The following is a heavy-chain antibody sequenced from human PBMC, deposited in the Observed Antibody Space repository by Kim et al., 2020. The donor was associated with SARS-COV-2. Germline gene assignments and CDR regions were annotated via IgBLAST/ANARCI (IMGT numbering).Heavy chain of an antibody. V-gene: IGHV4-31*03. J-gene: IGHJ3*02. Sequence: SETLSLTCTVSGGSISSGGYYWSWIRQHPGKGLEWIGYIYYSGSTYYNPSLKSRVTISVDTSKNQFSLKLSSVTAADTAVYYCARGGGIIHGAFDIWGQGTMVTVSS. CDR1: GGSISSGGYY. CDR3: ARGGGIIHGAFDI. D-gene: IGHD3-16*02. CDR2: IYYSGST.